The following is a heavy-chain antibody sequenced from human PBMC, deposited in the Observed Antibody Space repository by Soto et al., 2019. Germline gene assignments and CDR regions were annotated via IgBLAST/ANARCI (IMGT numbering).Heavy chain of an antibody. V-gene: IGHV4-59*01. Sequence: SETLSLTCTVSGGSIRDYFWTWIRQPPGKGLEWIGYIYYSGRTNYNPSLKSRVSISVDTSKNHFSLQLRSVTAADTSVYYCARVGGDPFGCSGGLDYLYQGTLIAASS. CDR2: IYYSGRT. D-gene: IGHD2-21*01. CDR3: ARVGGDPFGCSGGLDY. CDR1: GGSIRDYF. J-gene: IGHJ4*02.